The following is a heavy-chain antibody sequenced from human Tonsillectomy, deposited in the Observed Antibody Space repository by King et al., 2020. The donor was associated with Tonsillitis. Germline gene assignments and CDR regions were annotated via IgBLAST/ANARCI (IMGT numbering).Heavy chain of an antibody. J-gene: IGHJ5*02. Sequence: VQLQESGPGLVKPSQTLSLTCTVSGGSSSGGAYYWSWIRQPPGKGLEWIGYIYNSVHTSYSPSLKIRLTLSVDTSQNQFSLKLSSVTAADTAVYYCGRYEGGVFDPWGQGTLVTVSS. V-gene: IGHV4-31*03. CDR3: GRYEGGVFDP. D-gene: IGHD2-15*01. CDR2: IYNSVHT. CDR1: GGSSSGGAYY.